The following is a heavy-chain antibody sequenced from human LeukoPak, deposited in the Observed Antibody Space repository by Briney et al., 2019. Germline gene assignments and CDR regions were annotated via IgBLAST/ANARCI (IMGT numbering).Heavy chain of an antibody. J-gene: IGHJ1*01. CDR3: ARHEATSLPRPHLYH. CDR1: GGSISSSRNY. Sequence: SETLSFTCTVSGGSISSSRNYWGWIRQPPGKGLEWIGSISYSGNSYYTPSLKSRVTISVDTSKNQFSLKLSSVTAADTAVYYCARHEATSLPRPHLYHWGQGTLVTVSS. V-gene: IGHV4-39*01. CDR2: ISYSGNS. D-gene: IGHD1-26*01.